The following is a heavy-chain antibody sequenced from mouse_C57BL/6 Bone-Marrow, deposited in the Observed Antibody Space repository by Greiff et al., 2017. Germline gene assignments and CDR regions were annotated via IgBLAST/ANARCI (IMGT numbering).Heavy chain of an antibody. D-gene: IGHD1-1*01. V-gene: IGHV1-53*01. J-gene: IGHJ3*01. Sequence: QVQLQQPGTELVKPGASVKLSCKASGYTFTSYWMHWVKQRPGQGLEWIGNINPSNGGTNYNEKFKSKATLTADKSSSTAYMQLSVLTSGESAVYYCATYCGGSSAWFAYWGQGTLVTVSA. CDR1: GYTFTSYW. CDR3: ATYCGGSSAWFAY. CDR2: INPSNGGT.